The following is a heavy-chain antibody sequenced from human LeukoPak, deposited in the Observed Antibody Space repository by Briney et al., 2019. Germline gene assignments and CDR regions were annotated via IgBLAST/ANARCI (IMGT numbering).Heavy chain of an antibody. J-gene: IGHJ4*02. V-gene: IGHV3-23*01. CDR1: GFTFSSYA. D-gene: IGHD4-23*01. CDR2: ISGSGRSGT. CDR3: AKAPGGGNWN. Sequence: GGSLRFSCAASGFTFSSYAMTWVRQAPGKGLEWVSVISGSGRSGTNYADSVKGRFTISRDNSKNTLYLQMNSLRAEDTAVYYCAKAPGGGNWNWGQGTLVTVSS.